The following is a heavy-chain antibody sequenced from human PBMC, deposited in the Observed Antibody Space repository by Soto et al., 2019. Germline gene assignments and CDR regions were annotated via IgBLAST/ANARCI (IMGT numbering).Heavy chain of an antibody. CDR2: ISYDGSGK. V-gene: IGHV3-30*18. CDR3: MKEKRGYSYGEH. Sequence: QVQLVESGGGVVQPGRSLRLSCAASGFTFSSYGMHWVRQAPGKGLEWVAVISYDGSGKQYLGSMKGRFTVSRDNSKNTLYLQMNSLRTEDTAVYYCMKEKRGYSYGEHWGQGTLVTVFS. D-gene: IGHD5-18*01. J-gene: IGHJ4*02. CDR1: GFTFSSYG.